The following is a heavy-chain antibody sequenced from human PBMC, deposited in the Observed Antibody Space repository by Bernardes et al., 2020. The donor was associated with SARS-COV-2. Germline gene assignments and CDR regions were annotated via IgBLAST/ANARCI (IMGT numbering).Heavy chain of an antibody. CDR2: INHSGSA. J-gene: IGHJ4*02. D-gene: IGHD3-22*01. Sequence: SETLSLTCAVYGGSFSGYYWSWIRQPPGKGLEWIGEINHSGSAYYSPSLRSRVTISVDTSKNQLSLKLSSVTAADTALYYCARGLYYDTSGYPVAPGYWGQGTLVTVSS. CDR3: ARGLYYDTSGYPVAPGY. CDR1: GGSFSGYY. V-gene: IGHV4-34*01.